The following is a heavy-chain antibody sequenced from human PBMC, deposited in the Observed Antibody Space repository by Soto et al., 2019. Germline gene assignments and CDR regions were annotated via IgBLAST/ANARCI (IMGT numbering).Heavy chain of an antibody. CDR3: VPGGYYDFWSGYFNY. Sequence: GGSLRLSCSASGFTFSSYAMHWVRQAPGKGLEYVSAISSNGGSTYYADSVKGRFTISRDNSKNTLYLQMSSLRAEDTAVYYCVPGGYYDFWSGYFNYWGQGTLVRLL. V-gene: IGHV3-64D*06. CDR2: ISSNGGST. D-gene: IGHD3-3*01. J-gene: IGHJ4*02. CDR1: GFTFSSYA.